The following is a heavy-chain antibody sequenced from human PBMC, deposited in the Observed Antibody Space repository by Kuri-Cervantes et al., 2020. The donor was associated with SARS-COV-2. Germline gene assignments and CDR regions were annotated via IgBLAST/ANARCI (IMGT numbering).Heavy chain of an antibody. Sequence: SGPTLVKPTQTLTLTCTFSGFSLSSRGVAVGWIRQPPGKALEWLARIDWDDDKYYSTSLKTRLTIAKDTSKNQVVLTMTNMDPVDTATYYCARMNTAMALDYWGQGTLVTVSS. CDR2: IDWDDDK. CDR1: GFSLSSRGVA. CDR3: ARMNTAMALDY. V-gene: IGHV2-70*11. D-gene: IGHD5-18*01. J-gene: IGHJ4*02.